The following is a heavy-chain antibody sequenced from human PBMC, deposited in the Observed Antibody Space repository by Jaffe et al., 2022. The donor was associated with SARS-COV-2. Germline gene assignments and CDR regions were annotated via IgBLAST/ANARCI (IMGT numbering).Heavy chain of an antibody. Sequence: EVQLVESGGGLVQPGRSLRLSCAASGFTFDDYAMHWVRQAPGKGLEWVSGISWNSGSIGYADSVKGRFTISRDNAKNSLYLQMNSLRAEDTALYYCAKDMGDYSFDYWGQGTLVTVSS. J-gene: IGHJ4*02. V-gene: IGHV3-9*01. CDR3: AKDMGDYSFDY. CDR1: GFTFDDYA. CDR2: ISWNSGSI. D-gene: IGHD4-4*01.